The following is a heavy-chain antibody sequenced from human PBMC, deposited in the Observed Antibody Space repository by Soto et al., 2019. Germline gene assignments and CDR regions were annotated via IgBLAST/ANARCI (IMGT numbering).Heavy chain of an antibody. CDR2: FDPEDGET. J-gene: IGHJ3*02. Sequence: GPSVKVSCRVSGYTLAELSMHWVRQAPGKGLEWMGGFDPEDGETIYAQKFQGRVTMTEDTSTDTAYMELSSLRSEDTAVYYCATAGYCSSTSCYEYAFDIWGQGTMVTVSS. CDR3: ATAGYCSSTSCYEYAFDI. V-gene: IGHV1-24*01. D-gene: IGHD2-2*01. CDR1: GYTLAELS.